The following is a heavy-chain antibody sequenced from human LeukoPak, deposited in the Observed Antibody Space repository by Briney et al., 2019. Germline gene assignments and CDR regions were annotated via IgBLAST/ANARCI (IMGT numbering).Heavy chain of an antibody. D-gene: IGHD2-15*01. J-gene: IGHJ4*02. CDR2: ISVNSDNT. Sequence: GGSLRLSCAASGFTFNSYAMSWVRQAPGKGLERVSAISVNSDNTYLADSVKGRLTISRDDSKNTLFLQMNSLRAEDTAVYYCARNPVADYWGQGTLVSVSS. CDR1: GFTFNSYA. CDR3: ARNPVADY. V-gene: IGHV3-23*01.